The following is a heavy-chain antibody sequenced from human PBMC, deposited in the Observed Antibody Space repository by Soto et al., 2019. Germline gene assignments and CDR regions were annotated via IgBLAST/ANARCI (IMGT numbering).Heavy chain of an antibody. J-gene: IGHJ6*02. CDR1: GVSISSPHHN. V-gene: IGHV4-30-4*01. D-gene: IGHD6-13*01. CDR3: ATVPQQLAYYYYGMDS. CDR2: IYYSGST. Sequence: SETLSLTCTVSGVSISSPHHNWSWIRQPPGKGLEWIGYIYYSGSTYYNPSLKSRVTISVDTSKNQFSLKLSSVTAADTAVYYCATVPQQLAYYYYGMDSWGQGTTVTVSS.